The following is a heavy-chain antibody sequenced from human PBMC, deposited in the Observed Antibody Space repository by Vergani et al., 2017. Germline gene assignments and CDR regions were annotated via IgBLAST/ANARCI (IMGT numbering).Heavy chain of an antibody. CDR3: ARYRYYDPLEPCASDDCMDV. CDR1: GGTFSSYA. V-gene: IGHV1-69*01. J-gene: IGHJ6*03. Sequence: QVQLVQSGAEVKKPGSSVKVSCKASGGTFSSYAISWVRQAPGQGLEWMGGIIPIFGTANYAQKFPGRVTITADESPSTAYMELSSLRSEDTAVYYWARYRYYDPLEPCASDDCMDVWGKGTTVTVSS. D-gene: IGHD3-22*01. CDR2: IIPIFGTA.